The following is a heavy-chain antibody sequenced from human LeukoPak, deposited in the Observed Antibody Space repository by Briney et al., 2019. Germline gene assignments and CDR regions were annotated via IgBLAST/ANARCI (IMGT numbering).Heavy chain of an antibody. CDR3: ARAEYSDELGSGWSTYFDY. J-gene: IGHJ4*02. CDR1: GYTFTSYA. V-gene: IGHV1-3*01. CDR2: INAGNGNT. D-gene: IGHD6-19*01. Sequence: ASVKVSCKASGYTFTSYAMHWVRQAPGQRLEWMGWINAGNGNTKYSQKFQGRVTITRDTSASTAYMELSGLRSEDTAVYYCARAEYSDELGSGWSTYFDYWGQGTLVTVSS.